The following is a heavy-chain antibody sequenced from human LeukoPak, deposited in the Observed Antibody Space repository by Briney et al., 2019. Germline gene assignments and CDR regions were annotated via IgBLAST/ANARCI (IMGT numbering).Heavy chain of an antibody. CDR2: ISYDGSNK. D-gene: IGHD3-3*01. CDR1: GFTFSSYG. V-gene: IGHV3-30*18. Sequence: GGSLRLSCAASGFTFSSYGMHWVRQAPGKGLEWVAVISYDGSNKYYGDSVKGRFTIARDNSKNTLYLQMNSLRAEDTAVYYCAKDSGRYYAFWSGYYHFDYWGQGTLVTVSS. CDR3: AKDSGRYYAFWSGYYHFDY. J-gene: IGHJ4*02.